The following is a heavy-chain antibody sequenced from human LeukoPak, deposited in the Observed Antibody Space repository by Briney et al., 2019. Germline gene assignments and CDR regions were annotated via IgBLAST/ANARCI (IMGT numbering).Heavy chain of an antibody. D-gene: IGHD6-13*01. CDR2: INHSGST. CDR1: GGSISGDY. CDR3: ARHLEAAADYYYYMDV. V-gene: IGHV4-34*01. Sequence: PSETLSLTCSVSGGSISGDYWSWIRQPPGKGLEWIGEINHSGSTNYNPSLKSRVTISVDTSKNQFSLKLSSVTAADTAVYYCARHLEAAADYYYYMDVWGKGTTVTISS. J-gene: IGHJ6*03.